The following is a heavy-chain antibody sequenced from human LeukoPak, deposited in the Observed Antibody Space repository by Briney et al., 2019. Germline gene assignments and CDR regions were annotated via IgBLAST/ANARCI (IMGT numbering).Heavy chain of an antibody. D-gene: IGHD4-17*01. Sequence: GGSLRLSCAASGFTFSSYWMSWVRQAPGKGLEWVASIKQDGSEKYYVDSVKGRFTISRDNAKNSLYLQMNSLRAEDTAVYYCARDGDYGDYPTHMDVWGKGTTVTVSS. CDR3: ARDGDYGDYPTHMDV. CDR2: IKQDGSEK. J-gene: IGHJ6*03. CDR1: GFTFSSYW. V-gene: IGHV3-7*01.